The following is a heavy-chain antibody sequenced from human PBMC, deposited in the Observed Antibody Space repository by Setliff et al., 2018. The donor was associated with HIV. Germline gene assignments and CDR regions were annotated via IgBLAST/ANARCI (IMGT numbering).Heavy chain of an antibody. V-gene: IGHV4-61*02. D-gene: IGHD2-21*02. CDR2: MYTSGST. Sequence: SETLSLTCTVSGGSISSVSYYWSWIRQPAGKGLEWIGRMYTSGSTNYNPSLKSRVTISVDTSKNQFSLKLSSVTAADTAVYYCARGPYCGGDCYSSYYYGMDVRGQGTTVT. J-gene: IGHJ6*02. CDR1: GGSISSVSYY. CDR3: ARGPYCGGDCYSSYYYGMDV.